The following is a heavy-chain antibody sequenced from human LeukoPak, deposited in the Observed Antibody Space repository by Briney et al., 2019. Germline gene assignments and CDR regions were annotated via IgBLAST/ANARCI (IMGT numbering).Heavy chain of an antibody. J-gene: IGHJ4*02. CDR2: ITSGGDYI. D-gene: IGHD6-13*01. CDR3: ARAGGTSWADY. V-gene: IGHV3-21*01. CDR1: GFTFNTFN. Sequence: GGSLRLSCAASGFTFNTFNMNWVRQAPGKGLEWVSSITSGGDYIYYADSVKGRFTISRDNGKNSLYLQMNSLRVEDTAIYYCARAGGTSWADYWGQGTLVTVSS.